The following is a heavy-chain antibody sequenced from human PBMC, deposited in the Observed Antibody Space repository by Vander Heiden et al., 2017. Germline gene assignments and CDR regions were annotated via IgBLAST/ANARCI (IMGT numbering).Heavy chain of an antibody. CDR3: TRDLRQGASKFDY. Sequence: EVQLVESGGGLVKPGRSLRLSCTASGFTLGDYAMMWFRQAPGKGLEWVGFIRSKLYGETSEYAASVKGRFTISRDDSKSIAYLQMNSLKTEDTAVYYCTRDLRQGASKFDYWGQGTLVTVSS. J-gene: IGHJ4*02. CDR2: IRSKLYGETS. CDR1: GFTLGDYA. V-gene: IGHV3-49*05. D-gene: IGHD6-25*01.